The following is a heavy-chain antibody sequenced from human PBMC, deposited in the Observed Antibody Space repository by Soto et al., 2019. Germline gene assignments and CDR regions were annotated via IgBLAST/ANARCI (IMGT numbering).Heavy chain of an antibody. CDR3: AGGKVDTLDY. J-gene: IGHJ4*02. CDR2: ISSSSSTI. D-gene: IGHD5-18*01. V-gene: IGHV3-48*02. CDR1: GFTFSSYS. Sequence: EVPLVESGGGLVQPGGSLRLSCAASGFTFSSYSMNWVRQAPGKGLEWVSYISSSSSTIYYEASVKGRFTISRDNAKNSLYLQMNSRRDEDTAVYYCAGGKVDTLDYWGQGTLVTVSS.